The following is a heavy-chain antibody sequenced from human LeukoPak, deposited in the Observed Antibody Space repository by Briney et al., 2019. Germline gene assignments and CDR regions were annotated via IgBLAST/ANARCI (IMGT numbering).Heavy chain of an antibody. Sequence: SETLSLTCTVSGGSISSYYWNWIRQPPGKGLEWTGYIYTSGTTNYNPSLKSRLTISIDTSKNQFSLRLSSVTAADTAVYYCAGSTVVYDAFDIWGQGTMVTVSS. CDR1: GGSISSYY. V-gene: IGHV4-4*09. CDR2: IYTSGTT. CDR3: AGSTVVYDAFDI. D-gene: IGHD4-23*01. J-gene: IGHJ3*02.